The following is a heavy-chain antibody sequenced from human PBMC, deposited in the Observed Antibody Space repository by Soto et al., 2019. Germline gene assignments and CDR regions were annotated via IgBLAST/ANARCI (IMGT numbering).Heavy chain of an antibody. CDR1: GFTFSSHW. CDR3: ARDLGSAAIKEDAFDI. Sequence: EVQLVESGGGLVQPGGSLRLSCAASGFTFSSHWMNWVRQAPGKGLEWVANIKQDGSEKYYVDSVKGRFTISRDNAKNSLYLQMNSLRAEDTAMYCCARDLGSAAIKEDAFDIWGQGTMVTVSS. CDR2: IKQDGSEK. D-gene: IGHD2-2*01. V-gene: IGHV3-7*01. J-gene: IGHJ3*02.